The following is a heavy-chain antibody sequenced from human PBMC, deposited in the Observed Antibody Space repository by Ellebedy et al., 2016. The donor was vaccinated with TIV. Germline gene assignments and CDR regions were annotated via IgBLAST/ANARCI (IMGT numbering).Heavy chain of an antibody. J-gene: IGHJ4*02. CDR3: AKDRNPLRGGIFDY. D-gene: IGHD3-16*01. Sequence: GESLKISXAASGFTFSSYGMHWVRQAPGKGLEWVTIISYDGSNKYYADSVKGRFTISRDNSKNTLFLQMNSLRAEDTAVYYCAKDRNPLRGGIFDYWGRGTLVTVSS. V-gene: IGHV3-30*18. CDR2: ISYDGSNK. CDR1: GFTFSSYG.